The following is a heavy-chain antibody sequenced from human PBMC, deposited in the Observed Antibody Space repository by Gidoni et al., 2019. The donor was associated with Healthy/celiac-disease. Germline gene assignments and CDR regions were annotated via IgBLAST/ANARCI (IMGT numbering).Heavy chain of an antibody. CDR3: ARCYYDSSGYQDYYFDY. Sequence: QVQLQQWGAGLLKPSETLSLTCAVYGGSFSGYYWSWLRQPPGKGLEWIGEINHSGSTNYNPSLKSRVTISVDTSKNQFSLKLSSVTAADTAVYYCARCYYDSSGYQDYYFDYWGQGTLVTVSS. V-gene: IGHV4-34*01. J-gene: IGHJ4*02. D-gene: IGHD3-22*01. CDR2: INHSGST. CDR1: GGSFSGYY.